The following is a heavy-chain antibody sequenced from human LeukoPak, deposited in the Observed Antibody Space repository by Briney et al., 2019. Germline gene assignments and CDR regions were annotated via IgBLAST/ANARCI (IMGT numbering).Heavy chain of an antibody. J-gene: IGHJ4*02. V-gene: IGHV3-23*01. D-gene: IGHD6-19*01. CDR2: SGNGDNT. Sequence: GGSLRLSCAASEFTFSTYAISWVRQAPGKGLEWVSGSGNGDNTYYADSVKGRFTIYRDNSKSRLSLQMNSLRAEDTAVYYCAKTLSSGWSGKYYFDYWGQGTLVSVSS. CDR3: AKTLSSGWSGKYYFDY. CDR1: EFTFSTYA.